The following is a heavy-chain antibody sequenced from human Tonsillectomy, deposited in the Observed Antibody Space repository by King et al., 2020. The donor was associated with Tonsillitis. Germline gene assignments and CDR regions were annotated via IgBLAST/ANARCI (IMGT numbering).Heavy chain of an antibody. Sequence: VQLVESGGVLVQPGGSLRLSCVASGFTFSNNAMSWVRQAPGKGLEWVSAISGSDDGTYYAESVKGRFTISRDNSKNTLYLQMNSLRAEDKAIYYCANIILTGNQGRGYFDYWGQGTLVTVSS. CDR2: ISGSDDGT. CDR1: GFTFSNNA. J-gene: IGHJ4*02. D-gene: IGHD3-9*01. CDR3: ANIILTGNQGRGYFDY. V-gene: IGHV3-23*04.